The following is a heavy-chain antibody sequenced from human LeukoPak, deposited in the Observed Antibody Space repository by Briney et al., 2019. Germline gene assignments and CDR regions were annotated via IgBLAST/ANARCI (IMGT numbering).Heavy chain of an antibody. V-gene: IGHV1-18*01. CDR3: AKDRRSYGGTSFDS. J-gene: IGHJ4*02. CDR2: ISAYNGNT. CDR1: GYTFTSYG. Sequence: GASVKVSCKASGYTFTSYGISWVRQAPGQGLEWMGWISAYNGNTNYAQKLQGRVTMTTDTSTSTAYMELRSLRSDDTAVYYCAKDRRSYGGTSFDSWGQGTLVTVSS. D-gene: IGHD4-23*01.